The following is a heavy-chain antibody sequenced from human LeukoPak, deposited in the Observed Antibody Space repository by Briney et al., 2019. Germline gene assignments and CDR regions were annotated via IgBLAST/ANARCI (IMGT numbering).Heavy chain of an antibody. J-gene: IGHJ3*02. CDR2: IYYSGSA. D-gene: IGHD4-17*01. Sequence: PSETLSHTCTVSGGSIRGYYWSWIRPPPGEGLEWSGYIYYSGSANYNPYLKSRVTISVDASKNKFSLKLRSMTAADTAVYYCARRTVDYVQHPGAFDIWGQGTMVTVSS. CDR1: GGSIRGYY. V-gene: IGHV4-59*08. CDR3: ARRTVDYVQHPGAFDI.